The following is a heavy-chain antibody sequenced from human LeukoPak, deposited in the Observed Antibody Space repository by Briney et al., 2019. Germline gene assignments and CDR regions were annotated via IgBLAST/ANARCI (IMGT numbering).Heavy chain of an antibody. D-gene: IGHD6-19*01. J-gene: IGHJ4*02. V-gene: IGHV3-23*01. CDR3: AKDHSPSSGWYFDY. CDR1: GFIFSNHY. CDR2: ISGSGGST. Sequence: GGSLRLSCAVSGFIFSNHYMHWVRQAPGKGLEWVSAISGSGGSTYYADSVKGRFTISRDNSKNTLYLQMNSLRAEDTAVYYCAKDHSPSSGWYFDYWGQGTLVTVSS.